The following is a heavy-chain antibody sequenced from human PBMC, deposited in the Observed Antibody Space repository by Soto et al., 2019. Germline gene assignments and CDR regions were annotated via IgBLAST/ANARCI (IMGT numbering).Heavy chain of an antibody. CDR2: IKQDGSEE. CDR3: ARVGLRFLEWLFNPGYGMDV. Sequence: EVQLVESGGGLVQPGGSLRLSCAASGFTFSSYWMSWVRQAPGKGLEWVANIKQDGSEEYYVDSVKGRFTISRDKAKNSLYLQLNSLRAEDTAVYYCARVGLRFLEWLFNPGYGMDVWGQGTTVTVSS. D-gene: IGHD3-3*01. CDR1: GFTFSSYW. V-gene: IGHV3-7*01. J-gene: IGHJ6*02.